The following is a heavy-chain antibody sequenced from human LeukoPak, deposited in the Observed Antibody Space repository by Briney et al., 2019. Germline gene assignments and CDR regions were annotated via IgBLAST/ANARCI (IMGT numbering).Heavy chain of an antibody. D-gene: IGHD2-2*02. CDR2: INPNSGGT. CDR3: AILTGYCSSTSCYIFRDY. Sequence: ASVKVSCKASGYTFTGYYIHWVRQAPGQGLGWMGWINPNSGGTYYAQKFQGRVTMTRDTSISTAYMELTRLRSDDTAVYYCAILTGYCSSTSCYIFRDYWGQGTLVTVSS. V-gene: IGHV1-2*02. J-gene: IGHJ4*02. CDR1: GYTFTGYY.